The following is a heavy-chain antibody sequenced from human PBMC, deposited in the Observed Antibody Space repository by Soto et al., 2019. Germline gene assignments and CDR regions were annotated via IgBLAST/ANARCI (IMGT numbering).Heavy chain of an antibody. CDR3: ARDSRSGYDYESYYYGMDV. J-gene: IGHJ6*02. D-gene: IGHD5-12*01. CDR1: GFTFSSYA. V-gene: IGHV3-30-3*01. CDR2: ISYDGSNK. Sequence: GGSLRLSCAASGFTFSSYAMHWVRQAPGKGLEWVAVISYDGSNKYYADSVKGRFTISRDNSKNTLYLQMNSLRAEDTAVYYCARDSRSGYDYESYYYGMDVWGQGTHVTVSS.